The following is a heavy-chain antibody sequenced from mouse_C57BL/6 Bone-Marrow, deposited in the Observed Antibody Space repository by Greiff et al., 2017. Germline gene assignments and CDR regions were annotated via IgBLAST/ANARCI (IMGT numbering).Heavy chain of an antibody. CDR3: ARMDYYGSIYWYFDV. CDR2: INPSNGGT. D-gene: IGHD1-1*01. V-gene: IGHV1-53*01. Sequence: QVQLQQPGTELVKPGASVKLSCKASGYTFTGYWMHWVKQRPGQGLEWIGNINPSNGGTNYNEKFKSKATLTVDKSSSTAYMQLSSLTSEDSAVYYCARMDYYGSIYWYFDVWGTGTTVTVSS. J-gene: IGHJ1*03. CDR1: GYTFTGYW.